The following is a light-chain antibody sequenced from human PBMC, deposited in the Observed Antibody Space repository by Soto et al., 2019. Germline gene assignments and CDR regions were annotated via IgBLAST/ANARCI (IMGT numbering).Light chain of an antibody. V-gene: IGKV1-5*01. Sequence: DIQMNQSPSTLSASVGDRVTITCRASQCISSWLAWYQQKPGKAPKLLIHDASSLESGVPSRLSGSGSGTEFTLTISSLQPDDFATYYCQQYNSYLTTFGGGTKVEIK. J-gene: IGKJ4*01. CDR1: QCISSW. CDR3: QQYNSYLTT. CDR2: DAS.